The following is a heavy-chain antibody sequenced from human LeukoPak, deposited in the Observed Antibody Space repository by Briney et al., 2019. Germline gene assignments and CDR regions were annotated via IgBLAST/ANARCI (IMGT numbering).Heavy chain of an antibody. V-gene: IGHV4-59*08. Sequence: PSQTLSPTCTVSGGSIGSYYWSWIRQPPGKGLEWIGYIYYSGSTNYNPSLKSRVTISVDTSKNQFSLKLSSVTAADTAVYYCARSYSTLGDAFDIWGQGTMVTVSS. J-gene: IGHJ3*02. CDR3: ARSYSTLGDAFDI. D-gene: IGHD6-13*01. CDR2: IYYSGST. CDR1: GGSIGSYY.